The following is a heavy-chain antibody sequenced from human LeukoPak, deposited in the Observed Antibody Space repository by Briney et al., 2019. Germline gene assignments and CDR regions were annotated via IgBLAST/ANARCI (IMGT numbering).Heavy chain of an antibody. CDR3: ARDLSPITTCMDV. CDR1: GFTFSSYG. D-gene: IGHD3-22*01. J-gene: IGHJ6*02. CDR2: IWYDGSNK. Sequence: GGSLRLSCAASGFTFSSYGMHWVRQAPGKGLEWVAVIWYDGSNKYYADPVKGRFTISRDNSKNTLYLQMNSLRAEDTAVYYCARDLSPITTCMDVWGQGTTVTVSS. V-gene: IGHV3-33*01.